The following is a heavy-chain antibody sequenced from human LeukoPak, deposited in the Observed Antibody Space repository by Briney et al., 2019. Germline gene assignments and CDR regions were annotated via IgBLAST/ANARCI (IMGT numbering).Heavy chain of an antibody. Sequence: SETLSLTCTVSGGSISSSSYYWGWIRQPPGKGLEWIGSIYYSGSTYYNPSLKSRVTISVDTSKNQFSLKLSSVTAADTAVYYCARAGGYSYGVVYYYYMDVWGKGTTVTVSS. CDR1: GGSISSSSYY. CDR2: IYYSGST. CDR3: ARAGGYSYGVVYYYYMDV. J-gene: IGHJ6*03. D-gene: IGHD5-18*01. V-gene: IGHV4-39*01.